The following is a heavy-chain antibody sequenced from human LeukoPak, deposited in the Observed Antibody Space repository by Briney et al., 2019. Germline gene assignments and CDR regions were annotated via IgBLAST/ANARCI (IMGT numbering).Heavy chain of an antibody. CDR2: IYYSGST. CDR3: ARVIPRGDSYYYGMDV. Sequence: SETLSLTCTVSVGSISSYYWSWIRQPPGKGLEWIGYIYYSGSTNYNPSLKSRVTISVDTSKNQFSLKLSSVTAADAAVYYCARVIPRGDSYYYGMDVWGQGTTVTVSS. J-gene: IGHJ6*02. CDR1: VGSISSYY. V-gene: IGHV4-59*01. D-gene: IGHD2-21*02.